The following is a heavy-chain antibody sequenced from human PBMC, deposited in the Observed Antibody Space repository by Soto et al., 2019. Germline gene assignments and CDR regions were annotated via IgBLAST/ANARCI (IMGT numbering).Heavy chain of an antibody. Sequence: PSETLSLTCTVSGASISAYAWSWIRRPAGKGLEWIGRLYSSGNTNYNPSFKSRLTMSADTSKNQFSLKLSSVTAADTAVYYCARGPYSSGWYVVDYWGQGTLVTVSS. CDR1: GASISAYA. D-gene: IGHD6-19*01. V-gene: IGHV4-4*07. CDR3: ARGPYSSGWYVVDY. CDR2: LYSSGNT. J-gene: IGHJ4*02.